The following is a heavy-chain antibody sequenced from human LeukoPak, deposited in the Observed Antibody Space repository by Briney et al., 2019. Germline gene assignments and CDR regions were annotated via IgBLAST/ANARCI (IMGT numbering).Heavy chain of an antibody. Sequence: GGSLTLSCAASGYTFSDFSVNWVRQAPGKGLEWVANIKEDGTEKNYVDSVKGRYTISRDNAKNTLYLQMNSPRAEDTAVYYCARGHYGSYWGLGTLVIVSS. CDR2: IKEDGTEK. J-gene: IGHJ4*02. CDR1: GYTFSDFS. V-gene: IGHV3-7*01. D-gene: IGHD3-10*01. CDR3: ARGHYGSY.